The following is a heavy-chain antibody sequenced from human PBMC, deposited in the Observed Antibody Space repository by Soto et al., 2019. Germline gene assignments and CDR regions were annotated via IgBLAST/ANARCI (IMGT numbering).Heavy chain of an antibody. V-gene: IGHV1-2*02. D-gene: IGHD5-12*01. CDR3: ARRLIVATNYNWFDP. CDR1: GYTFTGYY. J-gene: IGHJ5*02. CDR2: INPNSGGT. Sequence: GASVKVSCKASGYTFTGYYMHWVRQAPGQGLEWMGWINPNSGGTNYAQKFQGRVTMTRDTSISTAYMELSRLRSDDTAVYYCARRLIVATNYNWFDPWGQGTLVTVSS.